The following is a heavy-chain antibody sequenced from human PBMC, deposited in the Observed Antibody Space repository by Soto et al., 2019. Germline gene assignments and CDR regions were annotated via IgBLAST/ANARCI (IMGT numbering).Heavy chain of an antibody. V-gene: IGHV3-30-3*01. D-gene: IGHD6-13*01. CDR2: ISYDGSNK. CDR3: GRDRIAAAGTDDY. CDR1: GFTFSSYD. J-gene: IGHJ4*02. Sequence: GGSVRLSCAASGFTFSSYDMHWVRQAPGKGLEWVAVISYDGSNKYYADSVKGRFTISRDNSKLTLYLQMNSLRAEDTAVYYCGRDRIAAAGTDDYWGQGTLATVSS.